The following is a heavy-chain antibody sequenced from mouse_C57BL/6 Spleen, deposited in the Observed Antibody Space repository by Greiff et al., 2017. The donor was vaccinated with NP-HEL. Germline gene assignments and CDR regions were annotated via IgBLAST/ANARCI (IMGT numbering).Heavy chain of an antibody. CDR1: GYAFSSSW. CDR3: ARRYDGYYGGCDV. J-gene: IGHJ1*03. V-gene: IGHV1-82*01. Sequence: VQLQQSGPELVKPGASVKISCKASGYAFSSSWMNWVKQRPGKGLEWIGRIYPGDGDTNYNGKFKGKATLTADKSSSTAYMHLSSLTSEDSAVYFCARRYDGYYGGCDVWGTGTTVTVSS. D-gene: IGHD2-3*01. CDR2: IYPGDGDT.